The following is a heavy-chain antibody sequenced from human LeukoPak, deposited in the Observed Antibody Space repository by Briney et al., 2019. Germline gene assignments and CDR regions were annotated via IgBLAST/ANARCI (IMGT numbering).Heavy chain of an antibody. V-gene: IGHV3-23*01. Sequence: GGTLRLSCAASGFTFSSYGMSWVRQAPGKGLGWVSAISGSGGSTYYADSVKGRFTISRDNSKNTLYLQMNSLRAEDTAVYYCAKVVVGATTDYYFDYWGQGTLVTVSS. D-gene: IGHD1-26*01. CDR1: GFTFSSYG. J-gene: IGHJ4*02. CDR3: AKVVVGATTDYYFDY. CDR2: ISGSGGST.